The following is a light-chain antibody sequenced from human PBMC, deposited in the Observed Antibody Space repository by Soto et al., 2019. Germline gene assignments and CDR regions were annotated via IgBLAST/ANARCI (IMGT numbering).Light chain of an antibody. CDR1: SGHSSYI. V-gene: IGLV4-60*02. CDR3: ETWDSNSRV. CDR2: LEGSGSY. J-gene: IGLJ3*02. Sequence: QSVLTQSSSASASLGSSVKLTSTLSSGHSSYIIAWHQQPPGKAPRYLMKLEGSGSYNKGSGVPDRFSGSSSGADRYLTISNLQFEDEADYYCETWDSNSRVFGGGTKLTVL.